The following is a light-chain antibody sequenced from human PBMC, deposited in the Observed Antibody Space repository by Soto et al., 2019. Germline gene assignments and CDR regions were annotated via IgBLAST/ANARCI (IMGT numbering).Light chain of an antibody. CDR2: GAS. CDR1: QSVSSN. J-gene: IGKJ2*01. Sequence: EIVMTQSPATLSVSPGERATLSCRASQSVSSNLAWYQQKPGQAPRLLIYGASTRATGIPARFSGSGSGTEFTLTISILQSEDFAVYYCQQYNNWRAAYPFGQGTKLDI. CDR3: QQYNNWRAAYP. V-gene: IGKV3-15*01.